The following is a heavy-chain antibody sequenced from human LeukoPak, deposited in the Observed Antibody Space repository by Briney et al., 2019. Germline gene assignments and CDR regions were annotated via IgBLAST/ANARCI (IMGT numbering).Heavy chain of an antibody. CDR2: TYYRSKWYK. V-gene: IGHV6-1*01. CDR3: VRGITGTTTFDY. J-gene: IGHJ4*02. CDR1: GDSVSSNSAA. D-gene: IGHD1-7*01. Sequence: SQTLSLTFAISGDSVSSNSAAWNWIRQSPSRGLEWLGRTYYRSKWYKGYAVSVKSRITINPDTSKNQFSPQVNSVTPEDTAVYYCVRGITGTTTFDYWGQGTLVTVSS.